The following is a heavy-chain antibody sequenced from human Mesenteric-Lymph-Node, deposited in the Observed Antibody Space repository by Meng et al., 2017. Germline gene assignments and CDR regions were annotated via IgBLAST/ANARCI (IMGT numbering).Heavy chain of an antibody. CDR1: GYTFTSYY. CDR3: ARGGPGEHYYGMDV. V-gene: IGHV1-46*01. D-gene: IGHD7-27*01. CDR2: INPSFGST. Sequence: ASVKVSCKASGYTFTSYYIRWVRQAPGQGLEWMGIINPSFGSTSYAQKFQGRVTITRDTSTSTLYMELSSLRSEDTAVYYCARGGPGEHYYGMDVWGQGTTVTVSS. J-gene: IGHJ6*02.